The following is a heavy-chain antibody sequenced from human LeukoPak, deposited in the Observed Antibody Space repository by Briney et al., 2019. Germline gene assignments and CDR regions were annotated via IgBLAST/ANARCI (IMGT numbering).Heavy chain of an antibody. D-gene: IGHD3-22*01. CDR1: GGTFSSYA. CDR3: ARGEEYYDSSGFY. Sequence: GASVKVSCKASGGTFSSYAISWVRQAPGQGLEWMGIINPSGGSTSYAQKFQGRVTMTRDTSTSTVYMELSSLRSEDTAVYYCARGEEYYDSSGFYWGQGTLVTVSS. CDR2: INPSGGST. J-gene: IGHJ4*02. V-gene: IGHV1-46*01.